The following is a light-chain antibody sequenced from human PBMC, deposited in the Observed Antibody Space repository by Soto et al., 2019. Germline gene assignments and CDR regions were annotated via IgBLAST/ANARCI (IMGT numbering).Light chain of an antibody. J-gene: IGLJ2*01. V-gene: IGLV1-51*01. CDR2: DNN. Sequence: QAVVTQSPSVSAAPGQKVTISCSGSSSNIGNNYVSWYQQLPGTAPTLLIYDNNKRPSGIPDRFSGSKSGTSGTLDITGLQTGDEADYYCATWDGSLPGEVFGGGTKLTVL. CDR3: ATWDGSLPGEV. CDR1: SSNIGNNY.